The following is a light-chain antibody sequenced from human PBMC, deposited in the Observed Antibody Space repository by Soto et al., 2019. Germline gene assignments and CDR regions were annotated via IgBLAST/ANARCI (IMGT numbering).Light chain of an antibody. V-gene: IGLV2-11*01. CDR3: CSYAGTYSYV. CDR2: DVS. Sequence: QSALTQPRSVSGSPGQSVTISCTGTSRDVGGYNSVSWYQQHPGKAPKLMIYDVSQRPSGVPDRFSGSKSGNTASLTISGLQPEDEAHYFCCSYAGTYSYVFGTGTKVTVL. J-gene: IGLJ1*01. CDR1: SRDVGGYNS.